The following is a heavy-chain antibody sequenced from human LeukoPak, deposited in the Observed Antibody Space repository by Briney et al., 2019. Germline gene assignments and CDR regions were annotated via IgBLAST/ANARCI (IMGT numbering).Heavy chain of an antibody. D-gene: IGHD2-15*01. Sequence: GGSLRLSCAASGFTFSSHAMTWVRQAPGKGLEWVSVISGSGDNTDYADSVKGRFIISRDNSRNTVYLQMNSLRAEDTAVYYCTSFPRADTRDIVFDFWGQGALVTVSS. V-gene: IGHV3-23*01. CDR2: ISGSGDNT. J-gene: IGHJ4*02. CDR3: TSFPRADTRDIVFDF. CDR1: GFTFSSHA.